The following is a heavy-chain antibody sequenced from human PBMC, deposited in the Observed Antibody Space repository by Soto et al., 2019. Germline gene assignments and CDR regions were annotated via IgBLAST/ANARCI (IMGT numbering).Heavy chain of an antibody. Sequence: QVQLVQSGAEVKKPGASVKVSCQTSGYNFSAYYFNWVRQAAGQGPEWMGWLNPCNGQTGYVQKFRGRVTMTRDTSIATVYLELSRLTSEDTAIYFCARETDTSMVDYWGQGTLVTVSS. V-gene: IGHV1-8*01. CDR1: GYNFSAYY. D-gene: IGHD5-18*01. CDR3: ARETDTSMVDY. CDR2: LNPCNGQT. J-gene: IGHJ4*02.